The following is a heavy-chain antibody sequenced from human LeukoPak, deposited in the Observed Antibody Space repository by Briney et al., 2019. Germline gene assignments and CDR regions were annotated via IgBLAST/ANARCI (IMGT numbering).Heavy chain of an antibody. V-gene: IGHV1-8*01. Sequence: GASVKVSCKASGYTFTSYDINWVRQATGQGLEWMGWMNPNSGNTGYAQKFQGRVTMTRNNSISTAYMELSSLRSEDTAVYYCARGGDCGGDCYSSPTDYWGQGTLVTVSS. D-gene: IGHD2-21*01. CDR2: MNPNSGNT. CDR3: ARGGDCGGDCYSSPTDY. J-gene: IGHJ4*02. CDR1: GYTFTSYD.